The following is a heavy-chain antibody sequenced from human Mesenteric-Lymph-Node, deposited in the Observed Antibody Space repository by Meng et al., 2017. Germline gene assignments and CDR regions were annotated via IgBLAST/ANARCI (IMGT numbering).Heavy chain of an antibody. J-gene: IGHJ2*01. CDR2: IYYSGST. V-gene: IGHV4-30-4*01. CDR1: GGSIRSGDYY. CDR3: ARSPTGNTIFGVVFSWFFDL. D-gene: IGHD3-3*01. Sequence: VRLEESGPVLVKPSQPLSLTCTVSGGSIRSGDYYWSWIRQPPGKGLEWIGYIYYSGSTYYNPSLKSRVTISVDTSKNQFSLKLSSVTAADTAVYYCARSPTGNTIFGVVFSWFFDLWGRGTLVTVSS.